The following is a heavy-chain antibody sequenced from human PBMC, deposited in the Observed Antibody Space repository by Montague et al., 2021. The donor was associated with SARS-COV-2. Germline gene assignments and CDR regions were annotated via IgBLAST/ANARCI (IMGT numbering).Heavy chain of an antibody. Sequence: CAISGDSVTRKRDAWTWIRKSPLNGIEWLGRKYYRSKWYNDYAVSVKSRITINPDTSKNQISLQLNSVTPEDTAVYYCARTSASSDYWGQGTLVTVFS. CDR2: KYYRSKWYN. CDR1: GDSVTRKRDA. J-gene: IGHJ4*02. CDR3: ARTSASSDY. V-gene: IGHV6-1*01. D-gene: IGHD1-26*01.